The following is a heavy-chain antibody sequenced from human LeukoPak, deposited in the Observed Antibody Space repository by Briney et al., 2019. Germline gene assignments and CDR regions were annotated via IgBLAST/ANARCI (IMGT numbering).Heavy chain of an antibody. J-gene: IGHJ4*02. Sequence: GGSLSLSCAASGFTFSNAWMSWVRQAPGKGLEWVGRIKSKTDGGTTDYAAPVKGRFTISRDDSKNTLYLQMNSLKTEDTAVYYCTTAPDYYYDSRGYYYYFDYWGQGTLVTVSS. D-gene: IGHD3-22*01. CDR3: TTAPDYYYDSRGYYYYFDY. V-gene: IGHV3-15*01. CDR1: GFTFSNAW. CDR2: IKSKTDGGTT.